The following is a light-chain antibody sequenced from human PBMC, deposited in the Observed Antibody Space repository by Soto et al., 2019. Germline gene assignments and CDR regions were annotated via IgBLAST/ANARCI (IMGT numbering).Light chain of an antibody. Sequence: QSVLTQSPSVSGAPGQRVTISCTGSSSNIGAGYEVHWYQQLPGTAPKLLIHGNSNRPSGVPDRFSGSKSGTSASLAITGLQAEDEADYYCQSYDSSLSGFVFGTGTNSPS. V-gene: IGLV1-40*01. CDR1: SSNIGAGYE. CDR3: QSYDSSLSGFV. J-gene: IGLJ1*01. CDR2: GNS.